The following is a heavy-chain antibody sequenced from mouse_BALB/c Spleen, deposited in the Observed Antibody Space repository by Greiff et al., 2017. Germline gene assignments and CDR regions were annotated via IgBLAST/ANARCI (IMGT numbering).Heavy chain of an antibody. CDR2: ISDGGSYT. CDR3: ARERSTMITTVFAY. CDR1: GFTFSDYY. D-gene: IGHD2-4*01. V-gene: IGHV5-4*02. J-gene: IGHJ3*01. Sequence: EVKVVESGGGLVKPGGSLKLSCAASGFTFSDYYMYWVRQTPEKRLEWVATISDGGSYTYYPDSVKGRFTISRDNAKNNLYLQMSSLKSEDTAMYYCARERSTMITTVFAYWGQGTLVTVSA.